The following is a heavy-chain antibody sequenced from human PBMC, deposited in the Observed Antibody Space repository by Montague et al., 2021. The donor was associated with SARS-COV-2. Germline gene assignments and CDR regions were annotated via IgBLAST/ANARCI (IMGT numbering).Heavy chain of an antibody. V-gene: IGHV2-5*02. CDR3: ARSSSPLSYWYFDL. Sequence: VKPTQTLTLTCTLSGFSLSTSGVGVGWIRQPPGKAPEWLALIYWDDDKRYSPSLKTRLTITKDTSRNQVVLTMTNVDPVDTATYYCARSSSPLSYWYFDLWGPGALVTVSS. J-gene: IGHJ2*01. D-gene: IGHD3-9*01. CDR2: IYWDDDK. CDR1: GFSLSTSGVG.